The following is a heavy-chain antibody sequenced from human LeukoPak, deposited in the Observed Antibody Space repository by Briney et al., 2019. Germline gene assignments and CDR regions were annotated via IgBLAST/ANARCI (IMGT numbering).Heavy chain of an antibody. D-gene: IGHD4-17*01. CDR3: ARNIRYGDYGGYYGMDV. V-gene: IGHV3-13*01. CDR1: GFTFSSYY. Sequence: PGGSLRLSCAASGFTFSSYYMHWVRQATGKGLEWVSAIGTAGDTYYPVSVKGRFTISRENAKNSLYLQMNSLRAGDTAMYYCARNIRYGDYGGYYGMDVWGQGTTVTVSS. CDR2: IGTAGDT. J-gene: IGHJ6*02.